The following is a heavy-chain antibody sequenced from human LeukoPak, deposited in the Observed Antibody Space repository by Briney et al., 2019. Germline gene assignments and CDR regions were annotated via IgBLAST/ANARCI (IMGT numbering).Heavy chain of an antibody. CDR3: AMSYYKY. V-gene: IGHV4-34*01. CDR1: GGSFSGYY. J-gene: IGHJ4*02. CDR2: INHSGST. D-gene: IGHD3-10*01. Sequence: SETLSLTCAVYGGSFSGYYWSWIRQPPGKGLEWIGEINHSGSTNYNPSLKSRVTISVDTSKNQFSLKLSSVTAADTAVYYCAMSYYKYWGQGTLVTVSS.